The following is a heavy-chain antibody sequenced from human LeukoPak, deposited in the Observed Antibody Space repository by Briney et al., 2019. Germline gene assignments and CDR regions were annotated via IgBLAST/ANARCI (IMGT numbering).Heavy chain of an antibody. CDR3: ARVLGEMDYYYYMDV. J-gene: IGHJ6*03. V-gene: IGHV1-69*11. Sequence: SVKVSCKASGGTFSSYAISWVRQAPGQGLEWMGRIIPILGTANYAQKFQGRVTITADESTSTAYMELSSLRSEDTAVYYCARVLGEMDYYYYMDVWGKGTTVTVSS. D-gene: IGHD5-24*01. CDR1: GGTFSSYA. CDR2: IIPILGTA.